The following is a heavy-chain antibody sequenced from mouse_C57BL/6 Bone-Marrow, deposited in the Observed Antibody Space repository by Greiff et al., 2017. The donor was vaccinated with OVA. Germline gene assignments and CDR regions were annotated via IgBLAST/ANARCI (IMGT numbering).Heavy chain of an antibody. V-gene: IGHV6-6*01. J-gene: IGHJ1*03. Sequence: EVKLMESGGGLVQPGGSMKLSCAASGFTFSDAWMDWVRQSPEKGLEWVAEIRNKANNHATYYAESVKGRFTISRDDSKSSVYLQMNSLRAEDTGIYYCTRSGTTVVATRYFDVWGTGTTVTVSS. CDR1: GFTFSDAW. CDR3: TRSGTTVVATRYFDV. D-gene: IGHD1-1*01. CDR2: IRNKANNHAT.